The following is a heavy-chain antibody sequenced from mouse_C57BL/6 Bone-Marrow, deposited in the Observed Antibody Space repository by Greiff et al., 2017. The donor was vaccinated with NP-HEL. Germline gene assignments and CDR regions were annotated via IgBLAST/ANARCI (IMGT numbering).Heavy chain of an antibody. J-gene: IGHJ2*01. CDR2: IHPNSGST. D-gene: IGHD2-10*01. Sequence: QVQLQQPGAELVKPGASVKLSCKASGYTFTSYWMHWVKQRPGQGLEWIGMIHPNSGSTNYNEKLKSKATLTEDKSSRTAYMQLSSLTSEYSAVYYCARGGLLSFDYWGQGTTLTVSS. CDR3: ARGGLLSFDY. V-gene: IGHV1-64*01. CDR1: GYTFTSYW.